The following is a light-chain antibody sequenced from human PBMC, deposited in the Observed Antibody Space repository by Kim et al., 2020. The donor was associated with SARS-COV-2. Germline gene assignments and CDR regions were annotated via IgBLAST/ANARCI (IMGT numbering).Light chain of an antibody. CDR3: HQYNKWPPGT. Sequence: EMVMTQSPATLSVSPGERATLSCRASQSVSSNLAWYQQKPGQAPRLLIYHASTRAAGIPARFSGSGSGTEFTLTISRLQSEDFAVYYCHQYNKWPPGTFGQGTKVDIK. CDR1: QSVSSN. CDR2: HAS. J-gene: IGKJ1*01. V-gene: IGKV3-15*01.